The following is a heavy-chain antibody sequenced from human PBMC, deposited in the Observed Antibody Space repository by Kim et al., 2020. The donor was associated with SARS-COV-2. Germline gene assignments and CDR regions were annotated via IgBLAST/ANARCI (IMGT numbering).Heavy chain of an antibody. CDR3: ARGQTGTNFVVY. CDR2: IYSSGST. D-gene: IGHD3-3*01. CDR1: GGSITNYY. Sequence: SETLSLTCTVSGGSITNYYWSWIRQPPGKGLEWIGRIYSSGSTNYNPSLKSRVTISVDTSKNQFSLKLTSVTAADTAVYYCARGQTGTNFVVYWGQGALV. J-gene: IGHJ4*02. V-gene: IGHV4-4*07.